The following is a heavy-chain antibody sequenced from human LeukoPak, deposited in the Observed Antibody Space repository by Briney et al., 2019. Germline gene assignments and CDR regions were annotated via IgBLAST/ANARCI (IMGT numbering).Heavy chain of an antibody. Sequence: GGSLRLSCAASGFTFSSYAMHWVRQAPGKGLEWVAVISYDGSNKYYADSVKGRFTISRDNSKNTLYLQMNSLRAEDTAVYYCATSASGYFDAFDIWGQGTMVTVSS. V-gene: IGHV3-30-3*01. CDR1: GFTFSSYA. J-gene: IGHJ3*02. D-gene: IGHD3-22*01. CDR3: ATSASGYFDAFDI. CDR2: ISYDGSNK.